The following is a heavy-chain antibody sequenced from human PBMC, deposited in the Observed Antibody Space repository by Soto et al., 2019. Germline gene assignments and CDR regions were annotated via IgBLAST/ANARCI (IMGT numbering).Heavy chain of an antibody. Sequence: ASVKVYCTSSGYTLSINYMVWVRQAPGQGLEWMGIINTSGGSTDYAQKFQGRLTMTRDTSTNTVYMELSSLRSEDTAVYYCASLEITGYWGQGTQVTVSS. D-gene: IGHD3-16*01. CDR1: GYTLSINY. CDR3: ASLEITGY. V-gene: IGHV1-46*01. J-gene: IGHJ4*02. CDR2: INTSGGST.